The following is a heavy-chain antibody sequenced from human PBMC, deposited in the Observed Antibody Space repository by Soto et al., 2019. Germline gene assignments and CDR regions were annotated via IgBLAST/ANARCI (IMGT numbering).Heavy chain of an antibody. V-gene: IGHV1-18*01. D-gene: IGHD3-22*01. CDR3: ARGPDSSGYYTLWFDP. CDR1: GYTFTSYG. J-gene: IGHJ5*02. CDR2: ISAYNGNT. Sequence: ASVKVSCKASGYTFTSYGISWVRQAPGQGLEWMGWISAYNGNTNYAQKLQGRVTMTTDTSTSTAYMELRSLRSDDTAVYYCARGPDSSGYYTLWFDPWGQGTLVTVSS.